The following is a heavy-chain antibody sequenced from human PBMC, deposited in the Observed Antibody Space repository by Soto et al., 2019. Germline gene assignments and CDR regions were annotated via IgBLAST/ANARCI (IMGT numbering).Heavy chain of an antibody. CDR3: ARDQLTYFYDRSDAFDI. J-gene: IGHJ3*02. Sequence: PGGSLRLSCAASGFTFSSYAMHWVRQAPGKGLEWVAYISNSGSIIYYADSVKGRFTISRDNAKKSLYLQMNSLRAEDTAVYYCARDQLTYFYDRSDAFDIWGQGTMVTV. CDR1: GFTFSSYA. D-gene: IGHD3-22*01. V-gene: IGHV3-48*03. CDR2: ISNSGSII.